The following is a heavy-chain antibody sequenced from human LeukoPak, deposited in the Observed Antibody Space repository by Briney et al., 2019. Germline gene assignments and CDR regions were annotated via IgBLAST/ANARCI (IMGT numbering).Heavy chain of an antibody. V-gene: IGHV3-23*01. CDR1: GFTFSSYA. D-gene: IGHD6-13*01. Sequence: LAGGSLRLSCAASGFTFSSYAMSWVRQAPGKGLEWVSAISGSGGSTYYADSVKGRFTISRDNSKNTLYLQMNSLRAEDTAVYYCAKVPGFIAAAAYFDYWGQGTLVTVSS. J-gene: IGHJ4*02. CDR2: ISGSGGST. CDR3: AKVPGFIAAAAYFDY.